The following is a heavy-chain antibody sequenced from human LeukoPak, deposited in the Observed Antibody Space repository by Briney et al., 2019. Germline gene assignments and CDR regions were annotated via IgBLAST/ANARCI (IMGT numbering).Heavy chain of an antibody. V-gene: IGHV1-2*02. Sequence: ASVKVSCKVSGYTFTGFSMHWVRQAPGQGLEWMGWINPNSGGTNYAQKFQGRVTMTRDTSTSTAYMELSSLRSDDTAVYYCVRGDDFWSGYTAPYYYYMDVWGKGTTVSVS. CDR2: INPNSGGT. D-gene: IGHD3-3*01. CDR3: VRGDDFWSGYTAPYYYYMDV. J-gene: IGHJ6*03. CDR1: GYTFTGFS.